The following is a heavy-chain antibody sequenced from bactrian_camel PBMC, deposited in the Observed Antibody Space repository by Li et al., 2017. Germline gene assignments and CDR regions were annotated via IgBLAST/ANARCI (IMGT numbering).Heavy chain of an antibody. J-gene: IGHJ6*01. CDR1: GLTASSYC. V-gene: IGHV3S26*01. CDR2: IESGGST. Sequence: HVQLVESGGGSVQAGGSLRLSCRASGLTASSYCMGWFRQAPGKGREGVAAIESGGSTSYADSVKGRFTISKDNAKNTLYLQMDSLKPEDTAMYYCAADASKYCSGGSPADFGYWGQGTQVTVS. CDR3: AADASKYCSGGSPADFGY. D-gene: IGHD2*01.